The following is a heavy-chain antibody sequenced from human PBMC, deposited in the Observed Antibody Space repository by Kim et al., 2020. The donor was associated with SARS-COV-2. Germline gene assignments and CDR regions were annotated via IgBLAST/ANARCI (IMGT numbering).Heavy chain of an antibody. CDR2: GT. V-gene: IGHV1-2*02. CDR3: ARGGPAHEFDP. J-gene: IGHJ5*02. D-gene: IGHD6-25*01. Sequence: GTNYAQKFQGRVTMTRDTSISTAFMGLSRLTSDDTAVYYCARGGPAHEFDPWGQGTLVTVSS.